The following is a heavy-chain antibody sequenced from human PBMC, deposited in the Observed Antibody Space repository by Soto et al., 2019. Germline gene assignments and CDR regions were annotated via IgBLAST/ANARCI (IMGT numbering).Heavy chain of an antibody. Sequence: SATLSLTGAVSDYSISSGYYWNWIRQSPGKGLEWIGCVYYNGITFNNPSLKSRVIMTVDTSKNHFSLRLTSVTAADTGMYFCARGVTGTLDYWGQGALVTVSS. V-gene: IGHV4-38-2*01. D-gene: IGHD1-1*01. CDR1: DYSISSGYY. J-gene: IGHJ4*02. CDR3: ARGVTGTLDY. CDR2: VYYNGIT.